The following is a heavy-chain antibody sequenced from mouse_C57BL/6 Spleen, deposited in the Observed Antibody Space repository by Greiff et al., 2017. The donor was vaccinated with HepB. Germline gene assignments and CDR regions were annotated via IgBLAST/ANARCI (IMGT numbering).Heavy chain of an antibody. Sequence: EVKVEESGGGLVQPGGSMKLSCAASGFTFSDAWMDWVRQSPEKGLEWVAEIRNKANNHATYYAESVKGRFTISRDDSKSSVYLQMNSLRAEDTGIYYCTRLPDGYYPWFAYWGQGTLVTVSA. V-gene: IGHV6-6*01. J-gene: IGHJ3*01. D-gene: IGHD2-3*01. CDR1: GFTFSDAW. CDR3: TRLPDGYYPWFAY. CDR2: IRNKANNHAT.